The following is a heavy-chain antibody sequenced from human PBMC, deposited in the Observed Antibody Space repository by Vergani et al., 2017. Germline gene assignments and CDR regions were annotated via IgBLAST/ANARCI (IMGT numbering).Heavy chain of an antibody. Sequence: QVQLVESGGGVVQRGGSRRLSCAPSGFTLGNNAMRWTRQGPGKGLEFVAFIQFDGSNQYYADSVKGRFTLSRDFSKTTLYLQMNSLRTDDTATYYCAKHFRGWGIDYWGQGTQVIVSS. J-gene: IGHJ4*02. CDR2: IQFDGSNQ. D-gene: IGHD3-16*01. CDR3: AKHFRGWGIDY. CDR1: GFTLGNNA. V-gene: IGHV3-30*02.